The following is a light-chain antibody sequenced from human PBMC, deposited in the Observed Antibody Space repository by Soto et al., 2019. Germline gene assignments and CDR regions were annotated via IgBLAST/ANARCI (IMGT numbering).Light chain of an antibody. Sequence: QSVLTQPPSASGTPGQRVTISCSGSSSNIGSNTVNWYQQLPGTAPKLLIYSNNQRTSGVPDRFSGSKSGTSASLAISGLQSEDEADYYCAALDDSLNGPVFGGGTKLTVL. J-gene: IGLJ2*01. CDR1: SSNIGSNT. V-gene: IGLV1-44*01. CDR2: SNN. CDR3: AALDDSLNGPV.